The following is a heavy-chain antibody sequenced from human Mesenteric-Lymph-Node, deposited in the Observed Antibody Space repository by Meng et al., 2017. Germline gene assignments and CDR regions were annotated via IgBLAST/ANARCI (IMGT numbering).Heavy chain of an antibody. D-gene: IGHD3-10*01. V-gene: IGHV5-51*01. J-gene: IGHJ6*02. CDR3: ARVLGSGSYDYYYYGMDV. Sequence: GGSLRLSCKGSGYSFTSYWIGWVRQMPGKGLEWMGIIYPGDSDTRYSPSFQGQVTISADKSISTAYLQWSILKASDTAMYYCARVLGSGSYDYYYYGMDVWGQGTTVTVSS. CDR1: GYSFTSYW. CDR2: IYPGDSDT.